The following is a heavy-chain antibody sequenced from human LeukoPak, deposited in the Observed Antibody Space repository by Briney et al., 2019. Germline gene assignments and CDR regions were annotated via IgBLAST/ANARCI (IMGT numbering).Heavy chain of an antibody. CDR3: ARRYGFWSGYQYFYYGMDV. Sequence: ASVKVSCKASGYTFTSYDINWVRQATGQGLEWMGWVNPNSGNTGYAQKFQGRVTMTRNTSISTAYMELSSLRSEDTAVYYCARRYGFWSGYQYFYYGMDVWGQGTTVTVSS. D-gene: IGHD3-3*01. V-gene: IGHV1-8*01. CDR1: GYTFTSYD. CDR2: VNPNSGNT. J-gene: IGHJ6*02.